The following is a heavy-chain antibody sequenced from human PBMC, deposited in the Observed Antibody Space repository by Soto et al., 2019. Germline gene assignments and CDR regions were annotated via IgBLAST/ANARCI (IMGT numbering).Heavy chain of an antibody. CDR2: IYTSGST. V-gene: IGHV4-4*07. Sequence: PSETLTLTCTVSGGSISSYSWTWIRQPAGKGLEWIGRIYTSGSTNYNPSLKSRVTMSVDTSKNQFSLKLSSVTAADTAVYYCAREGSVRYCSGGSCYLNWFDPWGQGTLVTVSS. CDR3: AREGSVRYCSGGSCYLNWFDP. CDR1: GGSISSYS. D-gene: IGHD2-15*01. J-gene: IGHJ5*02.